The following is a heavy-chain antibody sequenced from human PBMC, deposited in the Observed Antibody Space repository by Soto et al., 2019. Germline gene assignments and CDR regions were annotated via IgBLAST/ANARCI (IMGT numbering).Heavy chain of an antibody. Sequence: SETLSLTCTVSGGSISSYYWSWIRQPPGKELQWIGYIYYSGSTNYNPSLKSRVTMSLDTSKNQFSLNLSSVTEADTAVYYCARERPTSSSWHSVYSDYWGQGNLVTVSS. V-gene: IGHV4-59*01. CDR2: IYYSGST. D-gene: IGHD6-13*01. CDR3: ARERPTSSSWHSVYSDY. J-gene: IGHJ4*02. CDR1: GGSISSYY.